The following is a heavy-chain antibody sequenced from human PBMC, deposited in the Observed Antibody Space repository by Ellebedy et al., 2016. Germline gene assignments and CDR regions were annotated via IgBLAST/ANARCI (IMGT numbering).Heavy chain of an antibody. CDR2: INPNSGGT. J-gene: IGHJ4*02. Sequence: ASVKVSXXASGYTFTGYYMHWVRQAPGQGLEWMGWINPNSGGTNYAQKFQGRVTMTRDTSISTAYMELRRLRFDDTAVYYCVRDDGAASGSYGRQDWGQGTLVTVSP. V-gene: IGHV1-2*02. CDR3: VRDDGAASGSYGRQD. D-gene: IGHD1-26*01. CDR1: GYTFTGYY.